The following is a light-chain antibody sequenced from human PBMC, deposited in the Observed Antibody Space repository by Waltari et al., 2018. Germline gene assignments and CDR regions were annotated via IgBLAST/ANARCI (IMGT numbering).Light chain of an antibody. CDR2: DVS. Sequence: QSALTQPRSVSGSPGQSVTISCTGTNSDVGGYNYVSWYQQHAAKAPKLMIYDVSNRPSGVPDRFSGSKSGNRSSLTISGLQAEDEADYYCCSYAGMYTWVFGGGTKLTVL. CDR1: NSDVGGYNY. CDR3: CSYAGMYTWV. J-gene: IGLJ3*02. V-gene: IGLV2-11*01.